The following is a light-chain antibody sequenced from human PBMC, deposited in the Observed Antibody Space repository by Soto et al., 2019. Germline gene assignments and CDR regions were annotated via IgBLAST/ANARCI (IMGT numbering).Light chain of an antibody. CDR2: DAS. V-gene: IGKV3-11*01. CDR3: QQRSNWPLP. J-gene: IGKJ4*01. CDR1: QSVSSN. Sequence: EIVMTQSPATLSVSPGERATLSCRASQSVSSNLAWYQQRPRQAPRLLIYDASNRATGIPARFSGSGSGTDFTLTISSLEPEDFAVYYCQQRSNWPLPCGGGTKVEIK.